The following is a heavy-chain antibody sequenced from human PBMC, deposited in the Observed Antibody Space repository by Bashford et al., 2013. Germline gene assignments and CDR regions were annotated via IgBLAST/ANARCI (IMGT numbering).Heavy chain of an antibody. CDR2: ISGSGGST. J-gene: IGHJ4*02. D-gene: IGHD2-15*01. Sequence: VRQAPGKGLEWVSAISGSGGSTYYADSVKGRFTISRDNSKNTLYLQMNSLRAEDTAVYYCAKGGSRYYFDYWGQGTLVTVSS. CDR3: AKGGSRYYFDY. V-gene: IGHV3-23*01.